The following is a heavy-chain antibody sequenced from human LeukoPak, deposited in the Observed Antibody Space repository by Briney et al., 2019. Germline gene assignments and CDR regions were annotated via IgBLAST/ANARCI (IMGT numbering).Heavy chain of an antibody. CDR1: GYTFTSYG. D-gene: IGHD3-22*01. CDR3: ARALWFNRQPPNLSSGYWVYFDY. Sequence: ASMKVARKASGYTFTSYGISWERQPPGQLLEWMGWIIAYNGNTNYAQKLQGRVSITTDTSTSTAYMELRSLRSDDTAVYYCARALWFNRQPPNLSSGYWVYFDYWGQGTLVTVSS. CDR2: IIAYNGNT. V-gene: IGHV1-18*01. J-gene: IGHJ4*02.